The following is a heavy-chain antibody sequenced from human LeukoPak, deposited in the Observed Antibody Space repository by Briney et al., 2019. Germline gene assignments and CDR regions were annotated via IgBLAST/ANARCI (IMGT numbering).Heavy chain of an antibody. V-gene: IGHV3-33*08. D-gene: IGHD3-22*01. CDR2: IWYDGSNK. Sequence: GGTLRLSCAASGFTFSGYAMSWVRQAPGKGLEWVAVIWYDGSNKYYADSVKGRFTISRDNSKNTLYLQMNSLRAEDTAVYYCARNYYDSSGYYYHDYWGQGTLVTVSS. CDR1: GFTFSGYA. CDR3: ARNYYDSSGYYYHDY. J-gene: IGHJ4*02.